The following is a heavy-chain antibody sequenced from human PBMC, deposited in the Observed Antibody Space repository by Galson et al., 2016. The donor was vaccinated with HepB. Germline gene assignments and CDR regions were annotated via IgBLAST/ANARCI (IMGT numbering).Heavy chain of an antibody. D-gene: IGHD3-16*01. CDR2: INTYNGDT. CDR3: ARVDFGATYYYGADV. Sequence: SVKVSCKASGYKFINYGIMWLRQAPGQGLEWIGWINTYNGDTKYAQNLQGRVTMTTDTFATIAFMDLKSLTSDDTAMYYCARVDFGATYYYGADVWGQGTTVTVAS. V-gene: IGHV1-18*01. J-gene: IGHJ6*02. CDR1: GYKFINYG.